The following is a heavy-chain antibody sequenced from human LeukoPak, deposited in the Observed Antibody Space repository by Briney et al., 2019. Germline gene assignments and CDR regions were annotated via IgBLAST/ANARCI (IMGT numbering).Heavy chain of an antibody. J-gene: IGHJ5*02. CDR3: ARDSGTTGEVKFDP. V-gene: IGHV4-59*12. CDR1: GGSISSYY. CDR2: IFYSGST. Sequence: SETLSLTCTVSGGSISSYYWSWIRQPPGKGLEWIGYIFYSGSTNYNPSLKSRVTISIDTSKNQFSLKLSSVTAADTAVYYCARDSGTTGEVKFDPWGQGTLVTVSS. D-gene: IGHD3-10*01.